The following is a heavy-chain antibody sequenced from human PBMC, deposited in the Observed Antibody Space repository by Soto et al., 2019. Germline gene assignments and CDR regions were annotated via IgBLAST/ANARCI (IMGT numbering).Heavy chain of an antibody. V-gene: IGHV3-33*01. CDR3: ARSTALMAYDAFDI. D-gene: IGHD4-17*01. CDR2: IWYDGSNK. J-gene: IGHJ3*02. CDR1: GFTFCSYG. Sequence: GGSPRISCAACGFTFCSYGMHWVRQEPGKGLEWVAVIWYDGSNKYYADSVKGRFTISRDNSKNTLYLQMNSLRAEDTAVYYCARSTALMAYDAFDIWGQGTMVTVSS.